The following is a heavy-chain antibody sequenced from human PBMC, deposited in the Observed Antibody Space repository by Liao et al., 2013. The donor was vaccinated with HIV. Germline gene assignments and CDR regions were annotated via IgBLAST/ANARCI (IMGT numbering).Heavy chain of an antibody. V-gene: IGHV4-34*10. CDR1: GGSFSAYY. J-gene: IGHJ4*02. CDR3: ARQQYYDFWSGYSEWYFDY. Sequence: QVQLQESGPGLVKPSETLSLTCAVYGGSFSAYYWSWIRQPPGKGLEWIGEINYSGSTKYNPSLKSRVTTSVDTSKNQFSLKLSSVTAADTAVYYCARQQYYDFWSGYSEWYFDYWGQGTLVTVSS. D-gene: IGHD3-3*01. CDR2: INYSGST.